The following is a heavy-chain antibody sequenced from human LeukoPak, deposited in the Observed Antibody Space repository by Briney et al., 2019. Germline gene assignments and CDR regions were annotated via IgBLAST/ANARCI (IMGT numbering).Heavy chain of an antibody. CDR3: AKVSLGYCSGGSCYSFDY. V-gene: IGHV3-23*01. Sequence: PGRSLRLSCAASGSTFSSYEMNWVRQAPGKGLEWVSAISGSGGSTYYADSVKGRFTISRDNSKNTLYLQMNSLRAEDTAVYYCAKVSLGYCSGGSCYSFDYWGQGTLVTVSS. CDR2: ISGSGGST. D-gene: IGHD2-15*01. CDR1: GSTFSSYE. J-gene: IGHJ4*02.